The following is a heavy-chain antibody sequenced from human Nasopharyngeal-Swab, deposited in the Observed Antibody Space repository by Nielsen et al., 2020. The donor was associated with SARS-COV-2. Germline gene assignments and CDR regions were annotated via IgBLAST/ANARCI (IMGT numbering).Heavy chain of an antibody. V-gene: IGHV3-21*01. Sequence: GESLKISCAASGFTFTDYVINWGRQAPGKGLEWVSSISTTSDYIYYADSVKGRFTISRDNARNSLHLQMHSLRAEDTAVYYCVRDGYFDWSFGYWGQGTLVTVSS. CDR3: VRDGYFDWSFGY. CDR1: GFTFTDYV. CDR2: ISTTSDYI. D-gene: IGHD3-9*01. J-gene: IGHJ4*02.